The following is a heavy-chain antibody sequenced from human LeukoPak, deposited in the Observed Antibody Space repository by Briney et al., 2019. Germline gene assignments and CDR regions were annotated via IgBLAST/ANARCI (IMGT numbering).Heavy chain of an antibody. CDR3: ARSASWYSSGWYVDY. CDR1: GYTFTGYY. CDR2: INPNSGGT. J-gene: IGHJ4*02. Sequence: ASVKVSCKASGYTFTGYYMHWVRQAPGQGLEWMGWINPNSGGTNYAQKFQGRVTMTRDTSISTAYMGLSRLRSDDTAVYYCARSASWYSSGWYVDYWGQGTLVTVSS. V-gene: IGHV1-2*02. D-gene: IGHD6-19*01.